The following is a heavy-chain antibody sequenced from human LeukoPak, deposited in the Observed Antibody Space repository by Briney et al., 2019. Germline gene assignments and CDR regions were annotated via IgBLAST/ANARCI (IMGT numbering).Heavy chain of an antibody. CDR1: GYSISSGYY. D-gene: IGHD3-16*02. CDR3: ARPKSYVWGSYRYDYFDF. V-gene: IGHV4-38-2*02. Sequence: SETLSLTCTVSGYSISSGYYWGWIRQPPGKGLVWIGSIYHSGSTYYNPSLKSRVTISVDTSKNQFSLKLSSVTAADTAVYYCARPKSYVWGSYRYDYFDFWGQGTLVTVSS. CDR2: IYHSGST. J-gene: IGHJ4*02.